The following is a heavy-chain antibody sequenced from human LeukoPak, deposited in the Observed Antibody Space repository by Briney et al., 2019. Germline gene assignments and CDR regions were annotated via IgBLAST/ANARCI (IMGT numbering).Heavy chain of an antibody. CDR1: GGSISTYY. J-gene: IGHJ3*02. V-gene: IGHV4-59*01. Sequence: TSSETLSLTCTVSGGSISTYYWTWIRQPPGKGLEWIGYIYHSGSTNYNPSLKGRVTISADTSKNQFSLKLNSVTAADTAVYYCARESVYSGRYYAFDIWGQGTMVTVSS. D-gene: IGHD1-26*01. CDR3: ARESVYSGRYYAFDI. CDR2: IYHSGST.